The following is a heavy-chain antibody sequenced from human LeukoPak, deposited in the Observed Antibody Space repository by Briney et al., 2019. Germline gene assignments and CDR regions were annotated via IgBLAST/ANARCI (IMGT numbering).Heavy chain of an antibody. J-gene: IGHJ3*02. Sequence: GSLRLSCAASGFTFSDYYMSWIRQAPGKGLEWVSSISSSSSYIYYADSVKGRFTISRDNAKNSLYLQMNSLRAEDTAVYYCASSPASLAFDIWGQGTMVTVSS. V-gene: IGHV3-11*06. CDR2: ISSSSSYI. D-gene: IGHD6-6*01. CDR3: ASSPASLAFDI. CDR1: GFTFSDYY.